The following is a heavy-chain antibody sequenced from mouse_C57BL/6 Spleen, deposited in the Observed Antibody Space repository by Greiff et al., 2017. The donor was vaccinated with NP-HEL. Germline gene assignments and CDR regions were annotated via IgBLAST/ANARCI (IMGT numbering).Heavy chain of an antibody. Sequence: VQLQQSGAELVRPGASVTLSCKASGYTFTDYEMHWVKQTPVHGLEWIGAIDPETGGTAYNQKFKGKAILTADKSSSTAYMELRSLTSEDSAVYYCTRHSSGYSAWFAYWGQGTLVTVSA. CDR1: GYTFTDYE. J-gene: IGHJ3*01. CDR2: IDPETGGT. D-gene: IGHD3-2*02. CDR3: TRHSSGYSAWFAY. V-gene: IGHV1-15*01.